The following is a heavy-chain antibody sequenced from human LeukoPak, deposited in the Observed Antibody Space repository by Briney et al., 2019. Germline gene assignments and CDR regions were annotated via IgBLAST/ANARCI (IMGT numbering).Heavy chain of an antibody. CDR2: LVPENYQT. D-gene: IGHD3-22*01. CDR3: ALASDYYDSSGYYLEI. V-gene: IGHV1-24*01. Sequence: ASAEVSCKVSGESITELGMHWVRQSPGKGLEWMGGLVPENYQTIYAQDFQGRVTMTEDTSTDTAYMELSSLRSEDTAIYYCALASDYYDSSGYYLEIWGQGTLVTVSA. CDR1: GESITELG. J-gene: IGHJ3*02.